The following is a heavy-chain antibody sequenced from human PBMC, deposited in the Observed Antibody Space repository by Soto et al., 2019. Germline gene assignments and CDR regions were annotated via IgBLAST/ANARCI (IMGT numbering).Heavy chain of an antibody. Sequence: PSETLPLTCTVSGGSISGSYWSWIRQSPGKVLEWIGYIHYSGSTNYNPSLKSRVTMSVDSAKNQFSLELNSVSAAETAVYFCAKYRRTDAEGYSFDYWGQGALVTVSS. CDR2: IHYSGST. D-gene: IGHD2-15*01. CDR1: GGSISGSY. V-gene: IGHV4-59*01. J-gene: IGHJ4*02. CDR3: AKYRRTDAEGYSFDY.